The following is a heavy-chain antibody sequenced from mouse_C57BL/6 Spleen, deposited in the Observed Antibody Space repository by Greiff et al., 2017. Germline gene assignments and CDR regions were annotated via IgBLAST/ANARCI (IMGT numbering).Heavy chain of an antibody. CDR2: ISSGSSTI. J-gene: IGHJ4*01. CDR3: ARPNYYGSSYVYAMDY. Sequence: EVQLQESGGGLVKPGGSLKLSCAASGFTFSDYGMHWVRQAPEKGLEWVAYISSGSSTIYYADTVKGRFTISRDNAKNTLFLQMTSLRSEDTAMYYCARPNYYGSSYVYAMDYWGQGTSVTVSS. D-gene: IGHD1-1*01. CDR1: GFTFSDYG. V-gene: IGHV5-17*01.